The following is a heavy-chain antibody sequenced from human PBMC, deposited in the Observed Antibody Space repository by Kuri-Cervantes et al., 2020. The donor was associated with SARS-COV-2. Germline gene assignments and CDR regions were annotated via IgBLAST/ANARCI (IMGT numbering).Heavy chain of an antibody. CDR2: IDWDDDK. CDR3: ARNTRAYDILTGYYQSSWFDP. V-gene: IGHV2-70*11. J-gene: IGHJ5*02. Sequence: SGPTLVKPTQTLTLTCTFSGFSLSTSGMCVSWIRQPPGKALEWLARIDWDDDKYYSTSLKTRLTISKDTSKNQVVLTMTNMDPVDTATYYCARNTRAYDILTGYYQSSWFDPWGQGTLVTVSS. D-gene: IGHD3-9*01. CDR1: GFSLSTSGMC.